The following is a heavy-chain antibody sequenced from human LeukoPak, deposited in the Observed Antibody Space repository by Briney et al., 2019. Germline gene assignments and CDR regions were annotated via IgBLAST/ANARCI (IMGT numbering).Heavy chain of an antibody. CDR3: ARGAMTTTSTFDY. D-gene: IGHD5-24*01. CDR2: IYYSGST. J-gene: IGHJ4*02. V-gene: IGHV4-59*13. CDR1: GGSISSYY. Sequence: SETLSLTCTVSGGSISSYYWSWIRQPPGKGLEWIGYIYYSGSTNYNPSLKSRVTLSVDTSKNQFSLKLSSVTAVDTAVYYCARGAMTTTSTFDYWGQGTLVTVSS.